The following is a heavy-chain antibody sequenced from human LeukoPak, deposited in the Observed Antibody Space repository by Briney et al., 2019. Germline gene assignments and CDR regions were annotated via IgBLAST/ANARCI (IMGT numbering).Heavy chain of an antibody. Sequence: ASVKVSCKASGYTFTSYDINWVRQATGQGLEWMGWMNPNSGNTGYAQKFQGRVTITRNTSISTAYMELSSLRSEDTAVYYCARAPSRRCSSTSCYPKYYFDYWGQGTLVTVSS. V-gene: IGHV1-8*03. CDR3: ARAPSRRCSSTSCYPKYYFDY. CDR2: MNPNSGNT. D-gene: IGHD2-2*01. CDR1: GYTFTSYD. J-gene: IGHJ4*02.